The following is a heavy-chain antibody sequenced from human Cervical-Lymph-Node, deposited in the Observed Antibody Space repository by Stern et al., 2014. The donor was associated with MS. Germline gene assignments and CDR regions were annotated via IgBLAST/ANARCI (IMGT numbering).Heavy chain of an antibody. Sequence: QVQLVQSGCEVKKPGGSVKISCKGSGYTLTSYAMNWVRQAPGQGLEWMGWMYTNSGNETYGQGVTGRFVLSLDNSVSTAYLQMSSLKTEDTAVYYCARVPPMHDVLDYWGQGTLVTVSS. CDR1: GYTLTSYA. V-gene: IGHV7-4-1*02. CDR2: MYTNSGNE. J-gene: IGHJ4*02. CDR3: ARVPPMHDVLDY. D-gene: IGHD1-1*01.